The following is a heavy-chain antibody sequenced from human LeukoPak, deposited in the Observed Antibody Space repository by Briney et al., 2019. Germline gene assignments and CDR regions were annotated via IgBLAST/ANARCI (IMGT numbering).Heavy chain of an antibody. CDR3: ATDDPTTVVTPLDY. D-gene: IGHD4-23*01. J-gene: IGHJ4*02. CDR2: VDPEDGET. V-gene: IGHV1-69-2*01. CDR1: GYTFTDYY. Sequence: GATVKVSCKASGYTFTDYYMHWVQQAPGKGLEWMGRVDPEDGETIYAEKFQGRVTITADTSTDTAYMELSSLRSDNTAVYYCATDDPTTVVTPLDYWGQGTLVTVSS.